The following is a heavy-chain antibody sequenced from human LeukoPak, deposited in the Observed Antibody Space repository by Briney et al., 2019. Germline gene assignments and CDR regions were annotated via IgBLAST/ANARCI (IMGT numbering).Heavy chain of an antibody. Sequence: PGGSLRLSRAASGFTVISNYMSWVRQAPGKGLEWVSVIYSGGSTYYADSVKGRFTISRDNSKNTLYLQMNSLRAEDTAVYYCARDLTMVRGVLGVWGKGTTVTVSS. J-gene: IGHJ6*04. D-gene: IGHD3-10*01. CDR2: IYSGGST. CDR3: ARDLTMVRGVLGV. CDR1: GFTVISNY. V-gene: IGHV3-53*01.